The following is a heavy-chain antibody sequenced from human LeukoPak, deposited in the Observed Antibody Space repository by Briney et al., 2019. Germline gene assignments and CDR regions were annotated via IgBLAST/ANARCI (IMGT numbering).Heavy chain of an antibody. J-gene: IGHJ4*02. Sequence: GGSLRLSCAASGFTFSSYGMHWVRQAPGKGLEWVAVIWYDGSNKHYADSVKGRFTISRDNSKNTLYLQMNSLRAEDTAVYYCAKGPSDTDMATAFYNWGQGTLVTVSS. CDR1: GFTFSSYG. D-gene: IGHD5-18*01. V-gene: IGHV3-33*06. CDR3: AKGPSDTDMATAFYN. CDR2: IWYDGSNK.